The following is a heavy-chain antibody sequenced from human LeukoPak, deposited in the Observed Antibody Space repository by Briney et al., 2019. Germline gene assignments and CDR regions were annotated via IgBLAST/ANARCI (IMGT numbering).Heavy chain of an antibody. CDR2: IYYSGST. CDR3: ARVGGYDLHDY. D-gene: IGHD5-12*01. V-gene: IGHV4-39*07. Sequence: SETLSLTCTVSGGSISSSSYYWGWIRQPPGKGLEWIGSIYYSGSTYYNPSLKSRVTISVDTSKNQFSLKLSSVTAADTAVYYCARVGGYDLHDYWGQGTLVTVSS. CDR1: GGSISSSSYY. J-gene: IGHJ4*02.